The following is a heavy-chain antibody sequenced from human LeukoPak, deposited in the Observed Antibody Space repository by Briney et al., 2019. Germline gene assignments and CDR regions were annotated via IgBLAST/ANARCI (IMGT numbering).Heavy chain of an antibody. V-gene: IGHV4-34*01. J-gene: IGHJ6*03. Sequence: SETLSLTCAVYGGPFSAYYWGWIRQPPGNGLAWIGEIDHSGYTTYNPSLKSRLTISVDTSKNQFSLKLTSVTAADTAVYYCARVPYMDVWGKGTTVTVSS. CDR3: ARVPYMDV. CDR2: IDHSGYT. CDR1: GGPFSAYY.